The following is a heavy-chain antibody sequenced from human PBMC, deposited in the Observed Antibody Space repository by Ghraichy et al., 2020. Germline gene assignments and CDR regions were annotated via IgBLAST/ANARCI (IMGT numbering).Heavy chain of an antibody. J-gene: IGHJ4*02. Sequence: GGSLRLSCAASGITFNGYAMSWVRQAPGKGLEWVSAISGSAGSTYYADSVKGRFTISRDISKNTLYLEMNSLRAEDTAIYYCAKVREGPSIAARPYFDYWGQGTLVTVSS. CDR1: GITFNGYA. CDR2: ISGSAGST. V-gene: IGHV3-23*01. CDR3: AKVREGPSIAARPYFDY. D-gene: IGHD6-6*01.